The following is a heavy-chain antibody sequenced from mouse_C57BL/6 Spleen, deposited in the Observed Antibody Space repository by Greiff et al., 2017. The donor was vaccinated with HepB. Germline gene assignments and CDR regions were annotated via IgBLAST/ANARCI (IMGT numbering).Heavy chain of an antibody. J-gene: IGHJ4*01. V-gene: IGHV1-53*01. CDR2: INPSNGGT. Sequence: QVQLQQPGTELVKPGASVKLSCKASGYTFTSYWMHWVKQRPGQGLEWIGNINPSNGGTNYNEKFKSKATLTVDKSSSTTYMQLSSLTSEDAAVYYCARGREYDDYAMDYWGQGTSVTVSS. CDR3: ARGREYDDYAMDY. D-gene: IGHD2-14*01. CDR1: GYTFTSYW.